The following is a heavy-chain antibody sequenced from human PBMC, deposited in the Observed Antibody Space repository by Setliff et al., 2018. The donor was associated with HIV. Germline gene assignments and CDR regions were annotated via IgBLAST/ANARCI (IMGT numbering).Heavy chain of an antibody. D-gene: IGHD3-10*02. CDR2: INPNSGGT. J-gene: IGHJ6*03. CDR1: GYTFTDYY. Sequence: AASVKVSCKASGYTFTDYYIFWVRQAPGQGLEWMGWINPNSGGTKYAENFQGRVTMTRDTSISTAYMELDRLRSDDTAMYYCARDPHGRRGLFDYYLDVWGKGTTVTVSS. CDR3: ARDPHGRRGLFDYYLDV. V-gene: IGHV1-2*02.